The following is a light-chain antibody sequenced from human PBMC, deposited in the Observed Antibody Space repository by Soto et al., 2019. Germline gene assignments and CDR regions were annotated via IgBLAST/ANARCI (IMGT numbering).Light chain of an antibody. CDR1: QDIGNY. CDR3: QKYKSAPLP. Sequence: DIQMTQSPSSLSASVGDRVTITCRASQDIGNYLAWYQQKPGKVPKFLIYGASSLQTGVPSRFSGSGSGTDFTLTISGLQPEDVATYYCQKYKSAPLPFGGGTKVELK. J-gene: IGKJ4*01. V-gene: IGKV1-27*01. CDR2: GAS.